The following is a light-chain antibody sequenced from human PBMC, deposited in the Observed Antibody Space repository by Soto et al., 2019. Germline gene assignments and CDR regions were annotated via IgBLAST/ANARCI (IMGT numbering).Light chain of an antibody. J-gene: IGKJ1*01. Sequence: EIVFTQSPGTLSLSPGERATLSCRASQSVSNNYFAWYQQKPGQAPRLLIYGASNTATGLPDLSGSSCARKVFILTISRLEHEYVALYCYQQYSSPGTFGQGTKVDIK. V-gene: IGKV3-20*01. CDR3: QQYSSPGT. CDR2: GAS. CDR1: QSVSNNY.